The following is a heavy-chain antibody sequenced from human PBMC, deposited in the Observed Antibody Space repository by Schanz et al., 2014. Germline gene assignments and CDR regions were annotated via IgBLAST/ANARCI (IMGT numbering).Heavy chain of an antibody. CDR3: ARFLARYQYYGVDV. V-gene: IGHV3-11*05. D-gene: IGHD3-3*01. CDR2: ISGSSIHK. Sequence: VQLVESGGGLVKPGGSLRLSCAASGFTFSTYYMNWIRQAPGKGLEWVSHISGSSIHKNYADSVKGRFSISRDNGETSVYLQINSLRVEDTAVYYCARFLARYQYYGVDVWGQGTTVIVSS. J-gene: IGHJ6*02. CDR1: GFTFSTYY.